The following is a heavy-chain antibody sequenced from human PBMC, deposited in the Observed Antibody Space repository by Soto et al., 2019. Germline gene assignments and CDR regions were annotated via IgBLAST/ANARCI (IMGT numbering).Heavy chain of an antibody. CDR1: GGSFSDYY. CDR2: INHSGTT. Sequence: SETLSLTCAVYGGSFSDYYWSWIRQPPGKGLEWIGEINHSGTTNYNPSLKSRVTISVDMSKNQFSLKLSSVTAADTALYYCARGSSQNWFDPWGQGALVTVSS. V-gene: IGHV4-34*01. CDR3: ARGSSQNWFDP. J-gene: IGHJ5*02.